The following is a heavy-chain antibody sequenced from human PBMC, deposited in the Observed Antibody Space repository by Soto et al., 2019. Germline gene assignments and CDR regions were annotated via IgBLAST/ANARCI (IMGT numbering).Heavy chain of an antibody. J-gene: IGHJ4*01. CDR1: GGSICNSY. V-gene: IGHV4-59*08. Sequence: SETLSLTCTVSGGSICNSYWSWIRQSPGKRLEWIGYIYYSGSSNYNPSLKSRVSISVDTSKNQFSLKLSSVTAADTAVYYCARPSSSWPSFDYWGQGTLVTVSS. CDR3: ARPSSSWPSFDY. CDR2: IYYSGSS. D-gene: IGHD6-13*01.